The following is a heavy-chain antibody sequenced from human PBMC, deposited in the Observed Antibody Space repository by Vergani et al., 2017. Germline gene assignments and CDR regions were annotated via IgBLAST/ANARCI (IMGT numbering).Heavy chain of an antibody. J-gene: IGHJ4*02. CDR2: IEWDDEK. V-gene: IGHV2-70*04. Sequence: QVTLKESGPALVKPTQTLTLTCTFSGSSLTTSAMRVSWIRQPPGRALEWLARIEWDDEKFYNTSLKDRLSISKDTSKSQVVLTMTNMDPLDTATYYCARDYRGDFFDHWGQGTLVTVTS. CDR3: ARDYRGDFFDH. CDR1: GSSLTTSAMR. D-gene: IGHD4/OR15-4a*01.